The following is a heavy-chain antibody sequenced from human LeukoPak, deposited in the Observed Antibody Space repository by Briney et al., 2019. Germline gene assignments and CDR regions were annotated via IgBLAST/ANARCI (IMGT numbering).Heavy chain of an antibody. CDR3: AVGVAEFDY. V-gene: IGHV4-61*08. Sequence: SQTLSLTCTVSGGSISSGGYYWSWIRQPPGKGLEWIGYIYFSGIANYNPSLKSRVTISVDTSTNQFSLRLSSVTAADTAVYYCAVGVAEFDYWGQGTLVTVSS. D-gene: IGHD3-3*01. CDR1: GGSISSGGYY. CDR2: IYFSGIA. J-gene: IGHJ4*02.